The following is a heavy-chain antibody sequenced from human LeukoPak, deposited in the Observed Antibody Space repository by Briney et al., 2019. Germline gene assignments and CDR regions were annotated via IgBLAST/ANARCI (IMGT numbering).Heavy chain of an antibody. J-gene: IGHJ1*01. D-gene: IGHD6-13*01. Sequence: EPGRSLRLSCAASGFTFSSYGMHWVRQAPGKGLEWVSIIWYDGSNKYYADSVKGRFTISRDDSKNTVYLQMNSLRVEDTAVYYCAAASGYSYFEHWGQGTLVIVSS. V-gene: IGHV3-33*01. CDR3: AAASGYSYFEH. CDR2: IWYDGSNK. CDR1: GFTFSSYG.